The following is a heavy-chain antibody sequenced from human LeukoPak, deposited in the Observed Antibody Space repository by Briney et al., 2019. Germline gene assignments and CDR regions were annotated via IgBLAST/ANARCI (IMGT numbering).Heavy chain of an antibody. CDR2: IYYSGST. CDR3: AVADSTVHLLWY. Sequence: SETLSLTCTVSGGSISSGDYYWSWIRQPPGKGLEWIGYIYYSGSTYYNPSLKSRVTISVDTSKNQFSLKLSSVTAADTAVYYCAVADSTVHLLWYWGQGTLVTVSS. V-gene: IGHV4-30-4*01. CDR1: GGSISSGDYY. D-gene: IGHD2-15*01. J-gene: IGHJ4*02.